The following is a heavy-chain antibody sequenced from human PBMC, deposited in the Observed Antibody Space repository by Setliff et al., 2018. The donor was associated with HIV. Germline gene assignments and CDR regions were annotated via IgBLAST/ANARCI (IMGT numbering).Heavy chain of an antibody. D-gene: IGHD6-13*01. CDR3: ARVTAAPGYYLED. CDR1: GGSMSGLY. Sequence: SETLSLTCTVSGGSMSGLYWSWMRQRPGRGLEWIGYVYYSGSTKYNPSLQSRVTISIDTSKSQFSLSLSSVTAADSALYYCARVTAAPGYYLEDWGQGTLVTISS. V-gene: IGHV4-59*11. J-gene: IGHJ4*02. CDR2: VYYSGST.